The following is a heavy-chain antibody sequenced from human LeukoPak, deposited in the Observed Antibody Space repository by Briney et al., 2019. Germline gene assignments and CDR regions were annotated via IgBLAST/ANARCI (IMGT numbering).Heavy chain of an antibody. D-gene: IGHD6-19*01. V-gene: IGHV4-4*02. CDR2: IYHTGGT. Sequence: PSGTLSLTCAVSGGSISSHNWWNWVRQPPGKGLEWIGEIYHTGGTNYNASLKSRVTISVDKSKNQFSLKLSSVTAADTAVYYCAGSGGWYTDSWGRGTLVIVSS. J-gene: IGHJ5*01. CDR3: AGSGGWYTDS. CDR1: GGSISSHNW.